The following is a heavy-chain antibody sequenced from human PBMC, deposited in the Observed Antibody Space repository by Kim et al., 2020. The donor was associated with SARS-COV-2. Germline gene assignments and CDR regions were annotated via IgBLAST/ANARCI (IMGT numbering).Heavy chain of an antibody. V-gene: IGHV4-39*01. CDR2: T. J-gene: IGHJ2*01. CDR3: ARQGRNWYFDL. D-gene: IGHD1-26*01. Sequence: TSPNPSLNSLITISLDTTKNQFSLKRGSVTAADTAVYYCARQGRNWYFDLWGRGTLVTVSS.